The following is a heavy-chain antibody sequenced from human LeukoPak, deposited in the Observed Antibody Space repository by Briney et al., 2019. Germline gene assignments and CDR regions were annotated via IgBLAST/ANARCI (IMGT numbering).Heavy chain of an antibody. CDR1: GGSISSNSYY. Sequence: SETLSLTCTVSGGSISSNSYYWGWIRQPPGKGLKWIGSIYYSGSTYYNPSLKSRVTISVDTSKNQFSLRLSSVTAADTAVYYCARLLRVGYCSTTSCNWFDPWGQGTLVTVSS. CDR2: IYYSGST. J-gene: IGHJ5*02. V-gene: IGHV4-39*07. CDR3: ARLLRVGYCSTTSCNWFDP. D-gene: IGHD2-2*03.